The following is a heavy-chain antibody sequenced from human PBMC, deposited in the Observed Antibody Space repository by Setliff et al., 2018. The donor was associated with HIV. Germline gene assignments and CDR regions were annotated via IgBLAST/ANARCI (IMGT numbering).Heavy chain of an antibody. CDR2: IHHSVTT. CDR1: GASISYNT. CDR3: ARGPLYGYDRGYFDY. D-gene: IGHD5-12*01. V-gene: IGHV4-59*01. Sequence: PSETLSLTCIVSGASISYNTWSWIRQPPGKGLQWIGFIHHSVTTSYNPSLKSRVTISLDTSKNQLSLKLTSVTAADTALYYCARGPLYGYDRGYFDYWGQGTLVTVSS. J-gene: IGHJ4*02.